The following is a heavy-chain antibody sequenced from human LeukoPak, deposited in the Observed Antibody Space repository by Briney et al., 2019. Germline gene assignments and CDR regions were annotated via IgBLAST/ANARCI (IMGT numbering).Heavy chain of an antibody. CDR2: FDAEHGET. CDR1: GYTLTDLS. V-gene: IGHV1-24*01. J-gene: IGHJ4*02. Sequence: GASMKVSCKVSGYTLTDLSIHWLRQAPGKGLEWMGGFDAEHGETIYAQKFQGRVTMTTDTSTSTAYMELRSLRSDDTAVYYCARVSRIFPNYFDYWGQGTLVTVSS. CDR3: ARVSRIFPNYFDY. D-gene: IGHD3-3*02.